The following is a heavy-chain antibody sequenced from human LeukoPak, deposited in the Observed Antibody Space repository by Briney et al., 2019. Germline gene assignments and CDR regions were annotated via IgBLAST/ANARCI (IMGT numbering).Heavy chain of an antibody. D-gene: IGHD5-18*01. V-gene: IGHV3-30*04. J-gene: IGHJ4*02. CDR3: ARVRGYSYGILFDY. CDR1: GFTFSSYA. Sequence: GGSLRLSCAASGFTFSSYAMHWVRQAPGKGLEWVAVISYDGSNKYYADSVKGRFTISRDNSKNTLYLQMNSLRAEDTAVYYCARVRGYSYGILFDYWGQGTLVTVSS. CDR2: ISYDGSNK.